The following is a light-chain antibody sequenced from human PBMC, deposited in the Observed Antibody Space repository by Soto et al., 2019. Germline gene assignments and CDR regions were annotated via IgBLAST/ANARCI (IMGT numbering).Light chain of an antibody. CDR1: SSDVGGYNY. J-gene: IGLJ2*01. V-gene: IGLV2-14*01. CDR3: SSYTSISTLV. Sequence: QSALTQPASVSGSPGQSITISCTGTSSDVGGYNYVSWYQQHPGKATNLMIYDVSKRPSGVSNLFSGYKSGNTASLTISGLHAEDEADYYCSSYTSISTLVFGGGTKLTVL. CDR2: DVS.